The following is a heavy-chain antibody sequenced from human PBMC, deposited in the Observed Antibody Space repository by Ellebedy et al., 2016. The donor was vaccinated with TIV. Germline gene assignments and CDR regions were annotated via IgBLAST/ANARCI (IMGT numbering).Heavy chain of an antibody. J-gene: IGHJ5*02. CDR1: AGSISSISYY. CDR2: AYLGGDT. D-gene: IGHD1-26*01. V-gene: IGHV4-39*02. CDR3: AIVLGPTSPVDH. Sequence: MPSETLSLTCTVSAGSISSISYYWGWIRQPPGKGLEWIGGAYLGGDTYYNPSLKSRVTVSVDTSKTHLSLKLSSVTAADTAVYYCAIVLGPTSPVDHWGQGTLVTVSS.